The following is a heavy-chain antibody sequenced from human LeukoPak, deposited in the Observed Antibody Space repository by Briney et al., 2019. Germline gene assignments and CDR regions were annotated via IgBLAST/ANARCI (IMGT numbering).Heavy chain of an antibody. D-gene: IGHD3-9*01. Sequence: SETLSLTCAVYGGSFSGDYWSWIRQPAGKGLEWIGRIYTSGSTNYNPSLKSRVTMSVDTSKNQFSLKLSSVTAADTAVYYCARDGAGNYDILTGYSNQGWFDPWGQGTLVTVSS. V-gene: IGHV4-4*07. CDR3: ARDGAGNYDILTGYSNQGWFDP. CDR1: GGSFSGDY. CDR2: IYTSGST. J-gene: IGHJ5*02.